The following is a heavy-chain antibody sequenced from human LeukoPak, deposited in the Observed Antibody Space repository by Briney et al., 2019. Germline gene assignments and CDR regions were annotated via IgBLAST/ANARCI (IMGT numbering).Heavy chain of an antibody. CDR2: INHSGST. J-gene: IGHJ3*02. CDR3: ARGRYCSSTSCFPIRGDDSFDI. V-gene: IGHV4-34*01. Sequence: SETLSLTCAVYGGSFSGYYWSWIRQPPGKGLEWIGEINHSGSTNYNPSLKSRVTISVDTSKNQFSLKLSSVTAADTAVYYCARGRYCSSTSCFPIRGDDSFDIWGQGTMATVSS. CDR1: GGSFSGYY. D-gene: IGHD2-2*01.